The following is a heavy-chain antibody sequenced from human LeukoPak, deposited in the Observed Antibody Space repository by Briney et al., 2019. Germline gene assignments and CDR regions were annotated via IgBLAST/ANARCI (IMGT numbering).Heavy chain of an antibody. CDR2: INPNSGGT. Sequence: GASVKVSCKASGYTFTGYYMHWGRQAPGHGLESMGWINPNSGGTNYAQKFQGRVTMTRDTSISTAYMELSRLRSDDTAVYYCARGEAEVADAFDIWGQGTMVTVSS. V-gene: IGHV1-2*02. J-gene: IGHJ3*02. CDR1: GYTFTGYY. D-gene: IGHD3-16*01. CDR3: ARGEAEVADAFDI.